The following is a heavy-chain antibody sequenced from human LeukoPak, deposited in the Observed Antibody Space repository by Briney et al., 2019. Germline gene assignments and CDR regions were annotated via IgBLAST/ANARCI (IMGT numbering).Heavy chain of an antibody. CDR2: VSSSGATT. CDR3: AKGNRGYCSGGSCYSFDY. V-gene: IGHV3-23*01. Sequence: GGSLRLSCAGSGFTFNNYAMNWVRQAPGKGLEWVSSVSSSGATTHYADAVRGRFTISRDNSKNTLYLQMNSLRAEDTAVYYCAKGNRGYCSGGSCYSFDYWGQGTLVTVSS. J-gene: IGHJ4*02. D-gene: IGHD2-15*01. CDR1: GFTFNNYA.